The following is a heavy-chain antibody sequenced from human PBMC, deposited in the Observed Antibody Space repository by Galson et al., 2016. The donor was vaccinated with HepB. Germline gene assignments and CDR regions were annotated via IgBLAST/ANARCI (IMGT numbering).Heavy chain of an antibody. Sequence: SETLSLTCTVSGGSITGSSYYWGWIRQPPGKGLELIGSIYYSGSTYYNPSLKSRVTISVDTSKNQFSLKLSSVTAADTAVYYCTSGLVRGVISFWGQGFLVSVSS. CDR3: TSGLVRGVISF. D-gene: IGHD3-10*01. CDR1: GGSITGSSYY. V-gene: IGHV4-39*01. J-gene: IGHJ4*02. CDR2: IYYSGST.